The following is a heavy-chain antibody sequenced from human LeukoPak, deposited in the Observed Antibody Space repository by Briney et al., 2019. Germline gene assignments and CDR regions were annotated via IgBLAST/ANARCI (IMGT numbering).Heavy chain of an antibody. J-gene: IGHJ4*02. V-gene: IGHV1-46*01. Sequence: ASVKVSCKASGYTFTGYYMHWVRQAPGQGLEWMGWINPTGGSTSHAQKFQGRVTMTRDTSTSIVYMELSSLRSEDTAVYYCARKGSSSCFDYWGQGTLVTVSS. D-gene: IGHD6-6*01. CDR2: INPTGGST. CDR3: ARKGSSSCFDY. CDR1: GYTFTGYY.